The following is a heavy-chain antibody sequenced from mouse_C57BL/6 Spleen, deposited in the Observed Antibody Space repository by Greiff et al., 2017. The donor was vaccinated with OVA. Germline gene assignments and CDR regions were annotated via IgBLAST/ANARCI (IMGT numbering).Heavy chain of an antibody. V-gene: IGHV14-2*01. J-gene: IGHJ2*01. D-gene: IGHD1-1*01. CDR1: GFNIKDYY. Sequence: VQLQQSGAELVKPGASVKLSCTASGFNIKDYYMHWVKQRTEQGLEWIGRIEPEDGETKYAPKFQGKATITADTSSNTAYLQLSSLTSEEDAVYYCARRGGGYYGSRSDFDYWGPGTTLTVSS. CDR3: ARRGGGYYGSRSDFDY. CDR2: IEPEDGET.